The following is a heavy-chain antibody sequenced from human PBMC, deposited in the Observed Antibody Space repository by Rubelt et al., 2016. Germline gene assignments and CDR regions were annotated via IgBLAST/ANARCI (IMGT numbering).Heavy chain of an antibody. CDR2: IVVGSGNT. CDR3: AAQASKYYFEY. Sequence: QMQLVQSGPEVKKPGTSVKVSCKASGFTFTSSAVQWVRQARGQRLEWIGWIVVGSGNTNYAQKFQERDTMTRDMATRTAYMERSSLRSEDAALYYCAAQASKYYFEYWGQGTLVTVSS. J-gene: IGHJ4*02. CDR1: GFTFTSSA. V-gene: IGHV1-58*01.